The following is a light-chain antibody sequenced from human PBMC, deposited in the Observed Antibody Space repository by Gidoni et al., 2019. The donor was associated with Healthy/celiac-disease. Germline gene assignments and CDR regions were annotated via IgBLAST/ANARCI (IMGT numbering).Light chain of an antibody. CDR3: QQANSFPFT. Sequence: DIQMTQPPSSVSASVGDRVTITCRASQVISSWLAWYQQKPGKAPKLLIYAASSLQSGVPSRFGGSGSGTDFTLTISSLQPDDFATYYCQQANSFPFTFGPGTKVDIK. CDR2: AAS. CDR1: QVISSW. V-gene: IGKV1-12*01. J-gene: IGKJ3*01.